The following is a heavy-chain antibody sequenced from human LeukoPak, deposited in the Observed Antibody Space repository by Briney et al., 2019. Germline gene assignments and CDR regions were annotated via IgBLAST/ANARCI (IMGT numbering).Heavy chain of an antibody. CDR2: ISAYNGNT. CDR1: GYTFTSYG. D-gene: IGHD2-15*01. V-gene: IGHV1-18*01. CDR3: ARDIVVVVAATGGGDAFDI. J-gene: IGHJ3*02. Sequence: ASVKVSCKASGYTFTSYGISWVRQAPGQGLEWIGWISAYNGNTNYAQKLQGRVTMTTDTSTSTAYMELRSLRSDDTAVYYCARDIVVVVAATGGGDAFDIWGQGTMVTVSS.